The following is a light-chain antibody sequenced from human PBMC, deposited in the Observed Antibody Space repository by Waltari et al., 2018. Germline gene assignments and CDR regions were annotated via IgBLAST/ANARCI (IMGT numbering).Light chain of an antibody. CDR1: SSDVGSYNR. CDR2: EVN. J-gene: IGLJ2*01. CDR3: ASYTGGTTIL. Sequence: QSALTQPPSVSGSPGQSVTISCTGTSSDVGSYNRVSWDQQPPGTAPKLMIYEVNKRPSRVPDRFSGSRSGNTASLTISGLQAEDEGDYYCASYTGGTTILFGGGTRLTVL. V-gene: IGLV2-18*02.